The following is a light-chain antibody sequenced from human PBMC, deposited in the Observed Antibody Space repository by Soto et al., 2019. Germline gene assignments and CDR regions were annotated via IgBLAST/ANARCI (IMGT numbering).Light chain of an antibody. V-gene: IGKV1-33*01. Sequence: DIKMTQSPSSLSASVGDRVTITCQASQDISNYLNWYQQKPGKAPKLLIYDASNLETGVPSRFSGSGSGTDFTFTISSLQPEDIATYYCQQYDNLPLIFTFGPGTKVDIK. CDR2: DAS. CDR1: QDISNY. J-gene: IGKJ3*01. CDR3: QQYDNLPLIFT.